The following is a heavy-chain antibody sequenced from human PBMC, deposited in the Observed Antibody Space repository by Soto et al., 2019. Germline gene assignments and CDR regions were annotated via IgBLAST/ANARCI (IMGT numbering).Heavy chain of an antibody. D-gene: IGHD3-16*01. CDR2: IWYDGSNK. CDR1: GFTFSSYG. J-gene: IGHJ4*02. Sequence: QVQLVESGGGVVQPGRSLRLSCAASGFTFSSYGMHWVRQAPGKGLEWVAVIWYDGSNKYYADSVKGRFTISRDNSKNTLYLQMNSLRAEDTAVYYCARESKGGGPVDYWGQGTLVTVSS. CDR3: ARESKGGGPVDY. V-gene: IGHV3-33*01.